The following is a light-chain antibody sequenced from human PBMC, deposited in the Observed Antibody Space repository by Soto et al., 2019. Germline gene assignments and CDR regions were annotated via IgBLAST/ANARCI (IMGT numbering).Light chain of an antibody. CDR2: AAS. J-gene: IGKJ3*01. Sequence: DIQMTQAPSSPSASVGDRITITCRASQPIDTSLNWYQQKPGNAPRLLIYAASSLQSGVPLRFSGSGSGTDFTLTISSLQPEDVATYYCQQSYSSPFTLGPGTTVDIK. CDR1: QPIDTS. CDR3: QQSYSSPFT. V-gene: IGKV1-39*01.